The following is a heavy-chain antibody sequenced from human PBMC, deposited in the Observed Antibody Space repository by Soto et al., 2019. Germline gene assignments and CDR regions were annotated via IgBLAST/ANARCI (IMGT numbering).Heavy chain of an antibody. CDR3: ARKYSSGWRFRSHFDH. Sequence: QVQLVQSGAEVKKPGASVKVSCKASGYTFTSYEINWVRQATGQGLEWMGWMNPNSGNTGYAQKFQDRVTMTRDTSISTAYMELSSLTSEDPAVHFCARKYSSGWRFRSHFDHWGQGTLVTVSS. CDR1: GYTFTSYE. J-gene: IGHJ4*02. CDR2: MNPNSGNT. D-gene: IGHD6-19*01. V-gene: IGHV1-8*01.